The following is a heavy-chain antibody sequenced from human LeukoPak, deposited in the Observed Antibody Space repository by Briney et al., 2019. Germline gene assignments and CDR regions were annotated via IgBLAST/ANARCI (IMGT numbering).Heavy chain of an antibody. V-gene: IGHV1-2*02. CDR3: ARDMVRGVIEAFDI. CDR2: INPNSGGT. Sequence: ASVKVSCKASGYTFTGYYMHWVRQAPGQGLEWMGWINPNSGGTNYAQKFQGRVTMTRDTSISTAYMELSRLRSDDTAVYYCARDMVRGVIEAFDIWGQGTMVTVSS. D-gene: IGHD3-10*01. CDR1: GYTFTGYY. J-gene: IGHJ3*02.